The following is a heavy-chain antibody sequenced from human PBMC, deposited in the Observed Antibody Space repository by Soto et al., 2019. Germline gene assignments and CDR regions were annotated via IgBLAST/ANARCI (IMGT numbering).Heavy chain of an antibody. CDR3: SRGIKGGLDA. D-gene: IGHD2-21*01. Sequence: QVQLAESGGGVVQPGRSLRLSCATSGFVSNDYDIHWVRQAPGKGLAWLASVSYDGNKKYYAESVKGRFTISRDNSKNTLSLQLNSLGDEDTTVYYCSRGIKGGLDAWGPGTLVTVSS. CDR1: GFVSNDYD. V-gene: IGHV3-30*03. CDR2: VSYDGNKK. J-gene: IGHJ5*02.